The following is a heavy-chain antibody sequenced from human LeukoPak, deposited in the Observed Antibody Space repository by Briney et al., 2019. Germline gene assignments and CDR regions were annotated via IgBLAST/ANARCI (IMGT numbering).Heavy chain of an antibody. Sequence: SETLSLTCTVSGGSISSGSYYWSWLRQPAGKGLEWIGRIYTSGSTNYNPSLKSRVTISVDTSKNQFSLKLSSVTAADTAVYYCARDQYSSSSLYYYYYMDVWGKGTTVTVSS. J-gene: IGHJ6*03. CDR1: GGSISSGSYY. V-gene: IGHV4-61*02. CDR2: IYTSGST. CDR3: ARDQYSSSSLYYYYYMDV. D-gene: IGHD6-6*01.